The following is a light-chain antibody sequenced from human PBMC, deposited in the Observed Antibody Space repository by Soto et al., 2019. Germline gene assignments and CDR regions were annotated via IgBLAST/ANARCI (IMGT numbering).Light chain of an antibody. CDR1: SSDVGGYNC. V-gene: IGLV2-14*01. J-gene: IGLJ1*01. Sequence: QSALTQPASVSGSPGQSITIACTGTSSDVGGYNCVSWYQQYPGKAPRLVISDVSNRPSGVSNRFSGSKSGNSASLTISGLQAEDEADDYCSSYTSSSTYVFGTGTTVTVL. CDR2: DVS. CDR3: SSYTSSSTYV.